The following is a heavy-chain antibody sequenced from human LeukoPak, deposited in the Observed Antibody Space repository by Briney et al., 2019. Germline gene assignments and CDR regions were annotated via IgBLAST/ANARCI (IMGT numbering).Heavy chain of an antibody. Sequence: TGGSLRLSRAASGFTFSSYGMHWVRQAPGKGLEWVAVIWYDGSNKYYADSVKGRFTISRDNSKNTLYLQMNSLRAEDTAVYYCAREPAAILKFDYWGQGTLVTVSS. J-gene: IGHJ4*02. CDR1: GFTFSSYG. CDR3: AREPAAILKFDY. V-gene: IGHV3-33*01. CDR2: IWYDGSNK. D-gene: IGHD2-2*02.